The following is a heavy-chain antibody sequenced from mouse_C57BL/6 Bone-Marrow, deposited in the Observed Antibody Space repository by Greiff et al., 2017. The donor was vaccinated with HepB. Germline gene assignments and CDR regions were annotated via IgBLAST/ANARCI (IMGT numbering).Heavy chain of an antibody. CDR2: IDPSDSYT. CDR1: GYTFPSYW. Sequence: QVQLQQPGAELVMPGASVKLSCKASGYTFPSYWMHWVKQRPGQGLEWIGEIDPSDSYTNYNQKFKGKSTLTVDKSSSTAYMQLSSLTSEDSAVYYCARRLDYYGSSWDWFAYWGQGTLVTVSA. V-gene: IGHV1-69*01. J-gene: IGHJ3*01. D-gene: IGHD1-1*01. CDR3: ARRLDYYGSSWDWFAY.